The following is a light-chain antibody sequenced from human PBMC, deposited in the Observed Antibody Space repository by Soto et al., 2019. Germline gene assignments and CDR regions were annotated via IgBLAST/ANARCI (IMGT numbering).Light chain of an antibody. Sequence: EIVMTQSPATLSVSPGERATLSCRASQSVPSNLAWYEQXPGQAPRLLXYGASTXANGVPVRFPGSGSGTEFTLTISSPQSEDFAVYYCQQCHSWPRTFGQGTKVDIK. CDR1: QSVPSN. V-gene: IGKV3-15*01. CDR2: GAS. CDR3: QQCHSWPRT. J-gene: IGKJ1*01.